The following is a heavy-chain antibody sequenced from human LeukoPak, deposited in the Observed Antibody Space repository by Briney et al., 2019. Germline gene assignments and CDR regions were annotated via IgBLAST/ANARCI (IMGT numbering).Heavy chain of an antibody. J-gene: IGHJ5*02. D-gene: IGHD3-16*01. V-gene: IGHV1-69*06. CDR2: IIPIFGTA. Sequence: ASVKVSCKASGGTFSSYAISWVRQAPGQGLEWMGGIIPIFGTANYAQKFQGRVTITADKSTSTAYMELSSLRSEDTAVYYCGRQDPQINNWFDPWGQGTLVTVSS. CDR1: GGTFSSYA. CDR3: GRQDPQINNWFDP.